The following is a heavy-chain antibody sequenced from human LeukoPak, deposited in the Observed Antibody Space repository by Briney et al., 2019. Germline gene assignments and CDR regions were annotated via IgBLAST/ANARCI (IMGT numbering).Heavy chain of an antibody. D-gene: IGHD5-18*01. V-gene: IGHV4-61*02. CDR3: AREGGYSYGDAPLHFDY. Sequence: SETLSLTCTVSGGSISSGSYYWSWIRQPAGKGLEWIGRFSTSGSTNYNPSLKSRVTISVDTSKNQFSPKVTSLTAAGTAVYYCAREGGYSYGDAPLHFDYWGQGTLVTVSS. CDR1: GGSISSGSYY. J-gene: IGHJ4*02. CDR2: FSTSGST.